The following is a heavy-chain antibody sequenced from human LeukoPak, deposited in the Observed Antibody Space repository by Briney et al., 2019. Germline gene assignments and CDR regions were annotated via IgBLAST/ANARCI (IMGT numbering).Heavy chain of an antibody. CDR2: INAGNGNT. CDR1: GYTFTSYG. D-gene: IGHD2-2*03. CDR3: ARGYLGYCSSTSCGMDV. Sequence: ASVKVSCKASGYTFTSYGISWVRQAPGQRLEWMGWINAGNGNTKYSQKFQGRVTITRDTSASTAYMELSSLRSEDTAVYYCARGYLGYCSSTSCGMDVWGQGTTVTVSS. J-gene: IGHJ6*02. V-gene: IGHV1-18*01.